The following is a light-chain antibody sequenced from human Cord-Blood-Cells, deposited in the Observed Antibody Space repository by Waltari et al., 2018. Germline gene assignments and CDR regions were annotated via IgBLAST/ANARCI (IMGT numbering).Light chain of an antibody. CDR1: QSISSY. CDR3: QQSYSTHQT. J-gene: IGKJ1*01. Sequence: IQMTQSPSSLSASVGDRVTITCRASQSISSYLNWYHQKPGKAPKILIYAASSLQSGVPSRFSGSGSGTDFTLTISSLQPEDFATYYCQQSYSTHQTFGQGTKVEIK. V-gene: IGKV1-39*01. CDR2: AAS.